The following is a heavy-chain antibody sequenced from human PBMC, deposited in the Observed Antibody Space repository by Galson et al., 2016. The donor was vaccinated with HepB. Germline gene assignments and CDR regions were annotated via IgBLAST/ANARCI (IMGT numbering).Heavy chain of an antibody. CDR2: VYYSGNI. Sequence: SETLSLTCSVSGGSVDDYYWHWIRQPPGKGLEWIGFVYYSGNIYYNPSLRSQVTISLDRSNNHVSLRLTSVAAADTAVYYCARSRTTSGWFGRAFDVWGQGTTVTVSS. CDR3: ARSRTTSGWFGRAFDV. J-gene: IGHJ3*01. CDR1: GGSVDDYY. V-gene: IGHV4-59*02. D-gene: IGHD3-10*01.